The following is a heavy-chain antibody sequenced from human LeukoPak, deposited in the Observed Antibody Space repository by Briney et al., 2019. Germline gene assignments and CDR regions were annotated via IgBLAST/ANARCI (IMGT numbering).Heavy chain of an antibody. V-gene: IGHV3-7*04. Sequence: PGGSLRLSCAAAGFTFSSYWMSWVRQAPGKGLEWVANIKQDGSEKYYVDSVKGRFTISRDNAENSLYLQMNSLRAEGTAVYYCVRARGVRYYYYMDVWGKGTTVTVSS. J-gene: IGHJ6*03. CDR2: IKQDGSEK. D-gene: IGHD2-8*01. CDR1: GFTFSSYW. CDR3: VRARGVRYYYYMDV.